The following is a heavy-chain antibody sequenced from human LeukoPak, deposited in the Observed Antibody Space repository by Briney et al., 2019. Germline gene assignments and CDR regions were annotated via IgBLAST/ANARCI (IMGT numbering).Heavy chain of an antibody. V-gene: IGHV1-8*03. D-gene: IGHD6-6*01. CDR1: GYTFTSYD. CDR3: ARCYSSSAREFDY. CDR2: MNPNSGNT. J-gene: IGHJ4*02. Sequence: GASVKVSCKASGYTFTSYDINWVRQATGQGLEWMGWMNPNSGNTGYAQKFQGRVTITRNTSISTAYMELSSLRSEDTAVYYCARCYSSSAREFDYWGQGTLVTVSS.